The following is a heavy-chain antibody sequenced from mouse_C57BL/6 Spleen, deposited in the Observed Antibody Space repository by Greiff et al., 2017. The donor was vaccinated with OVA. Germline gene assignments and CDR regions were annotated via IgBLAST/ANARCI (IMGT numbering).Heavy chain of an antibody. Sequence: QVQLQQSGPELVKPGASVKISCKASGYAFSSSWMNWVKQRPGKGLEWIGRIYPGDGDTNYNGKFKGKATLTADKSSSTAYMQRSSLTSEDSAVYFCAREGSNYSCAYWGQGTLVTVSA. D-gene: IGHD2-5*01. V-gene: IGHV1-82*01. CDR1: GYAFSSSW. CDR3: AREGSNYSCAY. CDR2: IYPGDGDT. J-gene: IGHJ3*01.